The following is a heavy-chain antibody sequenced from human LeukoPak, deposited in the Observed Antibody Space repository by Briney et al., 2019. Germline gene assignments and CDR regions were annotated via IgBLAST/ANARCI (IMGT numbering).Heavy chain of an antibody. D-gene: IGHD2-2*01. CDR3: ARGTGSDFES. V-gene: IGHV4-61*02. Sequence: SETLSLTCVVSGDSISRGSHYWSWIRQPAGKGLEWIGRVYTTGSTDYNPSLKRRVSISVDTSRNQFSLRVNSVTAADTAVYYCARGTGSDFESWGQGTLVTVSS. CDR2: VYTTGST. CDR1: GDSISRGSHY. J-gene: IGHJ4*02.